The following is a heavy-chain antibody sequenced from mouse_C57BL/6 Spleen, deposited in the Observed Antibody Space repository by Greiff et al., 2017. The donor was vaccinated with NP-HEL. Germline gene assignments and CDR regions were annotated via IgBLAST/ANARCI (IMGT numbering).Heavy chain of an antibody. V-gene: IGHV1-54*01. Sequence: VQLQQSGAELVRPGTSVKVSCKASGYAFTNYLIEWVKQRPGQGLEWIGVINPGSGGTNYNEKFKGKATLTAGKSSSTAYMQLSSLTSEDSAVYFCARKVYSNYDYAMDYWGQGTSVTVSS. D-gene: IGHD2-5*01. J-gene: IGHJ4*01. CDR2: INPGSGGT. CDR1: GYAFTNYL. CDR3: ARKVYSNYDYAMDY.